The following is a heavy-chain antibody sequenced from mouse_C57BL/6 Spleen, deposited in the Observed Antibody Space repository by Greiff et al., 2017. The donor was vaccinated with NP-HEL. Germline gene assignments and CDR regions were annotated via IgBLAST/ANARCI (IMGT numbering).Heavy chain of an antibody. V-gene: IGHV2-9-1*01. D-gene: IGHD1-1*01. CDR3: ARNLDYYGSSLDY. J-gene: IGHJ2*01. CDR1: GFSLTSYA. CDR2: IWTGGGT. Sequence: VKVVESGPGLVAPSQSLSITCTVSGFSLTSYAISWVRQPPGKGLEWLGVIWTGGGTNYNSALKSRLSISKDNSKSQVFLKMNSLQTDDTARYYCARNLDYYGSSLDYWGQGTTLTVSS.